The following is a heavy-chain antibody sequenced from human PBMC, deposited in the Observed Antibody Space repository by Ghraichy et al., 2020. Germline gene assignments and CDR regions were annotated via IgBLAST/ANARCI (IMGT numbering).Heavy chain of an antibody. CDR1: GFTFSSYG. D-gene: IGHD5-12*01. J-gene: IGHJ3*02. CDR2: IWYDGSNK. CDR3: ARDDPSAYSGYDLGDAFDI. V-gene: IGHV3-33*01. Sequence: GGSLRLSCAASGFTFSSYGMHWVRQAPGKGLEWVAVIWYDGSNKYYADSVKGRFTISRDNSKNTLYLQMNSLRAEDTAVYYCARDDPSAYSGYDLGDAFDIWGQGTMVTVSS.